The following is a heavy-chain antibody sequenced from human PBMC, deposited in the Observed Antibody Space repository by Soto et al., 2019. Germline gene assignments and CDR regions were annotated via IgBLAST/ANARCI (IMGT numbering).Heavy chain of an antibody. J-gene: IGHJ1*01. V-gene: IGHV3-30*03. Sequence: QVQVVESGGGVVQPGRSLRRSCAASGFTFSNYGMHLVRKAPGKGLEWVALISYDGSNQYFADSVQGRFTISRDNSENTLYLQMNSLRIEDTAVYFCARSGYNYGPTLDLQQWCQGTLVTVSS. CDR1: GFTFSNYG. CDR3: ARSGYNYGPTLDLQQ. CDR2: ISYDGSNQ. D-gene: IGHD3-10*01.